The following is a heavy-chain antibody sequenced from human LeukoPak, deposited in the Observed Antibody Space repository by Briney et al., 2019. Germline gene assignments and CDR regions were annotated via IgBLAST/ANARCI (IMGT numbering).Heavy chain of an antibody. D-gene: IGHD2-21*02. CDR3: ARSLRYCGGDCYSYYYYYGMDV. CDR1: GYTFTGYY. CDR2: INPNSGGT. Sequence: ASVKVSCKASGYTFTGYYMHWVRQAPGQGLEWMGWINPNSGGTNYAQKFQGRVTMTRDTSISTAYMELSRLRSDDTAVYYCARSLRYCGGDCYSYYYYYGMDVWGQGTTVTVFS. J-gene: IGHJ6*01. V-gene: IGHV1-2*02.